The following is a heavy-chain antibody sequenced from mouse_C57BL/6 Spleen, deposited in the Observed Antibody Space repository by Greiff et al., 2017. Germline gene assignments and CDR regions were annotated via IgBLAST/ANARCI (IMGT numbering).Heavy chain of an antibody. CDR2: ISSGSSTI. CDR1: GFTFSDYG. D-gene: IGHD1-1*01. J-gene: IGHJ1*03. CDR3: ASTVVASYWYFDV. V-gene: IGHV5-17*01. Sequence: DVLLVESGGGLVKPGGSLKLSCAASGFTFSDYGMHWVRQAPEKGLEWVAYISSGSSTIYYADTVKGRFTISRDNAKNTLFLQMTSLRSEDTAMYYCASTVVASYWYFDVWGTGTTVRLL.